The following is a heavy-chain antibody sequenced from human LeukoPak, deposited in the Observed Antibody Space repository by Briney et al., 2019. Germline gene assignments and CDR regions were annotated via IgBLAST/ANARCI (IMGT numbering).Heavy chain of an antibody. V-gene: IGHV3-30*02. Sequence: GGSLRLSGAASGFTFRDFGMHWVRQAPGKGLEWVAFIRYHGSKDYYPDSVKGRFTISRDNSRTTLYLQMHSLRIEDTAVYYCVKGGSSSHNWFDPWGQGILVTVSS. CDR3: VKGGSSSHNWFDP. CDR1: GFTFRDFG. D-gene: IGHD6-13*01. CDR2: IRYHGSKD. J-gene: IGHJ5*02.